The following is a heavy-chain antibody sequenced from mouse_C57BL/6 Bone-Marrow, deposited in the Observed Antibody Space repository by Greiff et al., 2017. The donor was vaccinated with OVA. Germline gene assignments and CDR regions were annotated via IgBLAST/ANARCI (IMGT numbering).Heavy chain of an antibody. J-gene: IGHJ2*01. D-gene: IGHD2-4*01. V-gene: IGHV14-2*01. CDR2: IDPEDGET. CDR1: GFNIKDYY. CDR3: ARSGGLRRRDY. Sequence: VQLQQSGAELVKPGASVKLSCTASGFNIKDYYMHWVKQRTEQGLEWIGRIDPEDGETKYAPKVQGKATITADTSSNTAYLQHSSLTSEDTAVYYCARSGGLRRRDYWGQGTTLTVSS.